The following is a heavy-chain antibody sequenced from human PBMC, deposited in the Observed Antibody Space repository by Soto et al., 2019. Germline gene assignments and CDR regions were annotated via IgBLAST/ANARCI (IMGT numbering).Heavy chain of an antibody. CDR3: AREATFGGVIAY. CDR2: IYPGDSDT. V-gene: IGHV5-51*01. D-gene: IGHD3-16*02. Sequence: GESLKISCKGSGYSFTSYWIGWVRQMPGKGLEWMGIIYPGDSDTRYSPSFQGQVTISADKSISTAYLKLSSVTAADTAVYYCAREATFGGVIAYWGQGTLVTVSS. CDR1: GYSFTSYW. J-gene: IGHJ4*02.